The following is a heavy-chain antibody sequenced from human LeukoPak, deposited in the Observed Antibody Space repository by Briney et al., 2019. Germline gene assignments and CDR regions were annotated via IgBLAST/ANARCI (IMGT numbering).Heavy chain of an antibody. CDR2: IYNSGST. D-gene: IGHD5-18*01. V-gene: IGHV4-59*12. CDR1: GVSISIYY. J-gene: IGHJ4*02. CDR3: ARAVDTAMVTTFDY. Sequence: PSETLSLTCTVSGVSISIYYWSWVRQPPGKGLEWVGYIYNSGSTNYNPSLKSRVTISVDTSKNQFSLKLSSVTAADTAVYYCARAVDTAMVTTFDYWGQGTLVTVSS.